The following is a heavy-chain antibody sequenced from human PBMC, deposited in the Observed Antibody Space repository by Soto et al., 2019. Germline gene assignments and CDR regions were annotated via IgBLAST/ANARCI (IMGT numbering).Heavy chain of an antibody. CDR2: INSDGSST. CDR3: ASSLLTPFDY. J-gene: IGHJ4*02. D-gene: IGHD7-27*01. CDR1: GFTFNNYW. Sequence: PXGSLRLSCAASGFTFNNYWMHWVRQAPGKGLVWVLRINSDGSSTSYADSVKGRFTISRDNAKNTLYLQMNSLRAEDTAVYYCASSLLTPFDYWGQGTLVTVSS. V-gene: IGHV3-74*01.